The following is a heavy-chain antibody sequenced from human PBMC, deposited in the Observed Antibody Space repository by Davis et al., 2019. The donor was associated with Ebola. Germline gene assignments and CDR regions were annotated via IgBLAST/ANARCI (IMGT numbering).Heavy chain of an antibody. CDR2: ISSSSSYI. D-gene: IGHD3-3*01. J-gene: IGHJ4*02. CDR1: GFTFSSYS. V-gene: IGHV3-21*01. Sequence: PGGSLRLSCAASGFTFSSYSMNWVRQAPGKGLEWVSSISSSSSYIYYADSVKGRFTISRDNAKNSLYLQMNSLRAEDTAVYYCATLSYYDFWSGYSDYWGQGTLVTVSS. CDR3: ATLSYYDFWSGYSDY.